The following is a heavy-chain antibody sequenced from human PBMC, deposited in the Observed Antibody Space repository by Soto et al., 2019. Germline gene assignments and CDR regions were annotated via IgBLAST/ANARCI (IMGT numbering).Heavy chain of an antibody. CDR3: ARVRSIAAAYDAFDI. D-gene: IGHD6-13*01. Sequence: PXXSLRLCCAASGFTFIDYDGRWILQAPGKGLEWVSYISSSGSTIYYADSVKGRFTISRDNAKNSLYLQMNSLRAEDTAVYYCARVRSIAAAYDAFDIWGQGTMVTVSS. CDR1: GFTFIDYD. CDR2: ISSSGSTI. J-gene: IGHJ3*02. V-gene: IGHV3-11*01.